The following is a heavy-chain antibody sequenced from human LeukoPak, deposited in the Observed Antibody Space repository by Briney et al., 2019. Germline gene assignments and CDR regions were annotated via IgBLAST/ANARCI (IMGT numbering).Heavy chain of an antibody. J-gene: IGHJ6*03. CDR2: IYPGDSDT. V-gene: IGHV5-51*01. CDR3: ARLQRAYYYYYYVDV. D-gene: IGHD6-25*01. CDR1: GYSFTSYW. Sequence: GESLKISCKGSGYSFTSYWIGWVRQMPGKGLEWMGIIYPGDSDTRYSPSFQGQVTISADKSISTAYLQWSSLKASDTAMYYCARLQRAYYYYYYVDVWGKGTTVTVSS.